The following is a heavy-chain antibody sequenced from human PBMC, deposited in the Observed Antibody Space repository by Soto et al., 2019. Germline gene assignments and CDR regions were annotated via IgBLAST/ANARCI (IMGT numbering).Heavy chain of an antibody. V-gene: IGHV1-18*04. CDR2: ISAYNGNT. D-gene: IGHD6-6*01. J-gene: IGHJ4*02. CDR3: ARDTAARQAVPLDY. Sequence: ASVKGSWKASGYTFTIYGISWVRQAPGQGLEWMGWISAYNGNTNYAQKLQGRVTMTTDTSTSTAYMELRSLRSDDTALFYCARDTAARQAVPLDYCLQGSLLPDSS. CDR1: GYTFTIYG.